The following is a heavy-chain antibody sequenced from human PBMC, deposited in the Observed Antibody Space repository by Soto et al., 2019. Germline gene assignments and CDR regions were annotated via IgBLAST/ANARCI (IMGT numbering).Heavy chain of an antibody. CDR3: PRGPLVVLKYFES. V-gene: IGHV1-69*02. CDR1: GGTFRNYP. Sequence: QVQLVQSGTEVKKPGSSVKVSCKASGGTFRNYPINWVRQAPGQGLEWMGSIFPLTDIPDYAQNYQARLMISAEKSTGTAYREMSSLTSDDTAMYFFPRGPLVVLKYFESRGQRTLVTVSS. D-gene: IGHD3-16*01. CDR2: IFPLTDIP. J-gene: IGHJ4*02.